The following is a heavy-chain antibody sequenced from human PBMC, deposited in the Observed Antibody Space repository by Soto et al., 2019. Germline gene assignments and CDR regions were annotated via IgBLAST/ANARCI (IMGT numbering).Heavy chain of an antibody. CDR3: ARAPRSDYIWRSYLPLDH. CDR2: ILPNLGIA. Sequence: QVQLVQSGAEVKKPGSSVKVSCKASGGTFSSYTISWVRQAPGQGLEWMGRILPNLGIANYAQKFQGRVTITADKSTSTAHKELSSLRSEDTAVYYCARAPRSDYIWRSYLPLDHWGQGTLVTVSS. J-gene: IGHJ4*01. D-gene: IGHD3-16*02. CDR1: GGTFSSYT. V-gene: IGHV1-69*02.